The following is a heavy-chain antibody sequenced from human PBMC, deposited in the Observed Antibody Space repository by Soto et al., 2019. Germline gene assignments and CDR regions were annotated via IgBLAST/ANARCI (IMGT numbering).Heavy chain of an antibody. CDR1: GFTLGDYD. V-gene: IGHV3-49*04. CDR3: TRDVLRFLENDY. J-gene: IGHJ4*02. CDR2: IRSKAYGGTT. Sequence: GRSVRLSCTDSGFTLGDYDMSWVRQAPGKGLEWVGFIRSKAYGGTTEYAASVKGRFTISRDDSKSIAYLQMNSLKTEDTAVYYCTRDVLRFLENDYWGQGTLVTVSS. D-gene: IGHD3-3*01.